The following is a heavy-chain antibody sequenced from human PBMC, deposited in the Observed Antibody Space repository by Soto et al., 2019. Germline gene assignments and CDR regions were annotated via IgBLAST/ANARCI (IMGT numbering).Heavy chain of an antibody. CDR3: ARDKITGLFDY. Sequence: QVQLQQWGAGLLKPSETLSLTCAVYGGSFSGYSWTWIRQPPGTGLEWFGEINHTGSTNYNPSLKSRVTIAAAKSKDQFTLKLTSVTDAATAVYYCARDKITGLFDYWGQGTLVTVSS. J-gene: IGHJ4*02. CDR2: INHTGST. V-gene: IGHV4-34*01. D-gene: IGHD2-8*02. CDR1: GGSFSGYS.